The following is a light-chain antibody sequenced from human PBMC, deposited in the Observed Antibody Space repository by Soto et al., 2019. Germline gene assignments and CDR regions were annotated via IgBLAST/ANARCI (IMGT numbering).Light chain of an antibody. V-gene: IGKV2-24*01. Sequence: IVMTQTPLSSPVTLGQPASISCRSSQSLVHSDGNTYLSWLQQRPGQPPRLLIYKISMRFSGVPDRFSGSGSGTDFTLTISRLEPEDFAVYYCQQYNRWPPITFGQGTRLEIK. CDR3: QQYNRWPPIT. CDR1: QSLVHSDGNTY. CDR2: KIS. J-gene: IGKJ5*01.